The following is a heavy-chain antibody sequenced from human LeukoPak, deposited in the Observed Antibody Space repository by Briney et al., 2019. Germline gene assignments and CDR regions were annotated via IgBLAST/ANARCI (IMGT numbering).Heavy chain of an antibody. J-gene: IGHJ6*02. V-gene: IGHV1-2*06. CDR2: INPNSGGT. CDR3: ARDPVEYGMDV. CDR1: GYTFTGYY. Sequence: ASVKVSCKAPGYTFTGYYMHWVRQAPGQGLEWMGRINPNSGGTNYAQKFQGRVTMTRDTSISTAYMELSRLRSDDTAVYYCARDPVEYGMDVWSQGTTVTVSS.